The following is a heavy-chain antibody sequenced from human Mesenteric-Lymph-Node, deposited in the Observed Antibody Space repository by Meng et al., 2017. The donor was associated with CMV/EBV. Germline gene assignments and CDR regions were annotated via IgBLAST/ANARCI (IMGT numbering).Heavy chain of an antibody. Sequence: SVKVSCKASGGSFRNYGISWVRQAPGQGLEWMGRIIPIFGTTHYAQKFQGRVTITRDTSISTAYMELSSQRSEDTAVYYCARGSQGIGDSYRLDYWGQGTLVTVSS. CDR2: IIPIFGTT. CDR3: ARGSQGIGDSYRLDY. CDR1: GGSFRNYG. V-gene: IGHV1-69*05. D-gene: IGHD2-21*02. J-gene: IGHJ4*02.